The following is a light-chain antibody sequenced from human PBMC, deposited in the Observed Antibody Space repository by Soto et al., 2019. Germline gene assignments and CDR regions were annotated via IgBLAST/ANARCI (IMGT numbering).Light chain of an antibody. CDR1: SSNIGSVT. CDR3: AAWDDSLNGYV. Sequence: QSVLTQSPSASGTPGQRVTISCSGSSSNIGSVTVNWYQQVPGTAPKLLIHSNNQRPSGVPDRFSGSKSGTSASLAISGLQSEHDADYFCAAWDDSLNGYVFGTGTKVTVL. V-gene: IGLV1-44*01. J-gene: IGLJ1*01. CDR2: SNN.